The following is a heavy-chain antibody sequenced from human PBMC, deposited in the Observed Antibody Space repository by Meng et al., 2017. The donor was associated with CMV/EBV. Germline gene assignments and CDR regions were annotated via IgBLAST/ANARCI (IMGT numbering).Heavy chain of an antibody. J-gene: IGHJ4*02. D-gene: IGHD3-22*01. CDR1: GFTVSSNE. Sequence: ESLKISCAASGFTVSSNEMSWVRQAPGKGLEWIGSIYYSGSTYYNPSLKSRVTISVDTSKNQFSLKLSSVTAADTAVYYCARLIRTYYYDSSGYERDYWGQGTLVTVSS. V-gene: IGHV4-39*01. CDR2: IYYSGST. CDR3: ARLIRTYYYDSSGYERDY.